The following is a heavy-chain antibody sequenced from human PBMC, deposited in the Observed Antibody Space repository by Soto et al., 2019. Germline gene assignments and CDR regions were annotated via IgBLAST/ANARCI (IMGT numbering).Heavy chain of an antibody. CDR1: GFMFTRPT. CDR3: ARVGTGSSTPLDI. J-gene: IGHJ3*02. Sequence: PGGSLRLSCVASGFMFTRPTMNWVRQAPGKGLEWVSSITSASDYIFYADSVKGRFTISRDNAKNSLYLQMNSLRAEDTAVYYCARVGTGSSTPLDIWGQGTMVTVSS. CDR2: ITSASDYI. V-gene: IGHV3-21*01. D-gene: IGHD3-9*01.